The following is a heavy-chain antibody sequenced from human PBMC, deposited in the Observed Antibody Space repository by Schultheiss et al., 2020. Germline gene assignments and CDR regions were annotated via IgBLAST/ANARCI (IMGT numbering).Heavy chain of an antibody. CDR3: ARVVGGVIDY. J-gene: IGHJ4*02. CDR2: IGSSGTTI. Sequence: GGSLRLSCAASGFTFSSYEMNWVRQAPGKGLDWVSYIGSSGTTIYYADSVKGRFTISRDNAKNSLYLQMNSLRAEDTAVYYCARVVGGVIDYWGQGTLVNVSS. D-gene: IGHD1-26*01. V-gene: IGHV3-48*03. CDR1: GFTFSSYE.